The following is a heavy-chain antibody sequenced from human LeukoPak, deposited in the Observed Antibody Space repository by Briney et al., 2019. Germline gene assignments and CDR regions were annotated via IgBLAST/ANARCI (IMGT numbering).Heavy chain of an antibody. CDR1: GGSISSGGYY. D-gene: IGHD2-2*01. V-gene: IGHV4-31*03. CDR3: ARDRALGYCSSTSCYYYGMDV. Sequence: SQTLSLTCTVSGGSISSGGYYWSWIRQPPGKGLEWIGYIYYSGSTYYNPSLKSRVTISVDTSKNQFSLKLSSVTAADTAVYYCARDRALGYCSSTSCYYYGMDVWGQGTTVTVSS. CDR2: IYYSGST. J-gene: IGHJ6*02.